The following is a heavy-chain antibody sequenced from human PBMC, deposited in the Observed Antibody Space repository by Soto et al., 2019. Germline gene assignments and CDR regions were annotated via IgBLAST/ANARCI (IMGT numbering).Heavy chain of an antibody. V-gene: IGHV1-69*02. Sequence: SVKVSCKASGGTFSSYTISWVRQAPGQGLEWMGRIIPILGIANYAQKFQGRVTITADKSTSTAYMELSSLRSEDTAVYYCARRSLYGDYPYYDYWGQGTLVTVSS. CDR2: IIPILGIA. CDR1: GGTFSSYT. J-gene: IGHJ4*02. D-gene: IGHD4-17*01. CDR3: ARRSLYGDYPYYDY.